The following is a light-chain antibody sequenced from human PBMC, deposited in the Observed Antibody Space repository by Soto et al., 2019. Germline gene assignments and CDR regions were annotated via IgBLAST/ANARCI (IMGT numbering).Light chain of an antibody. J-gene: IGKJ5*01. V-gene: IGKV1D-13*01. CDR3: HQFNNPIT. Sequence: AIQLTQSPSSLSASVGDRAAITCRASQDISTALAWYQQKPGKPPKVLIYGASTLENGVPSRLIGSGSGTDFTLTISSMLPEDFATYYCHQFNNPITFGQGTRLEIK. CDR1: QDISTA. CDR2: GAS.